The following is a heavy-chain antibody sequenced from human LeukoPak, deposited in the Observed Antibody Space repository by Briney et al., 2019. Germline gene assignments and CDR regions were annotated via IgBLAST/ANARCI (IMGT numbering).Heavy chain of an antibody. CDR2: INHSGST. Sequence: PSETLSLTCAVYGGSFSGYYWSWIRQPPGKGLEWIGEINHSGSTNYNPSLKSRLTISVETSKNQFSLKLRSVTAADTAVYYCARGAGWWPYWGQGTLVTVSS. CDR1: GGSFSGYY. CDR3: ARGAGWWPY. J-gene: IGHJ4*02. D-gene: IGHD6-19*01. V-gene: IGHV4-34*01.